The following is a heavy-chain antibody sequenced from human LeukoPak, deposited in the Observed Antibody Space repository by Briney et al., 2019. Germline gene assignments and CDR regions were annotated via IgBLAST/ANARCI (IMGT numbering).Heavy chain of an antibody. CDR2: ISSSSSYI. Sequence: GGSLRLSCAASGFTFSSYSMNWVRQAPGKGLEWVSFISSSSSYIYYADSVKGRFTISRDNSKNTLYLQMNSLRAEDTAVYYCAKDREDIVVVPAAGSAFDYWGQGTLVTVSS. CDR1: GFTFSSYS. CDR3: AKDREDIVVVPAAGSAFDY. J-gene: IGHJ4*02. D-gene: IGHD2-2*01. V-gene: IGHV3-21*01.